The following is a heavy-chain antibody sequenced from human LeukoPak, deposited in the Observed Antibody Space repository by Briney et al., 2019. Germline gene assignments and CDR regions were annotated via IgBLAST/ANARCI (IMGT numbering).Heavy chain of an antibody. CDR2: INHRGST. CDR3: ARVVGNYGDYVQGM. CDR1: GGSFSGYY. Sequence: KPSETLSLTCAVYGGSFSGYYWSWIRQPPGKGLEWIGEINHRGSTSYNPSLKSRVTISVDTSKNQFSLKLSSVSAADTAVYYCARVVGNYGDYVQGMGGQGTLVSVSS. V-gene: IGHV4-34*01. D-gene: IGHD4-17*01. J-gene: IGHJ4*02.